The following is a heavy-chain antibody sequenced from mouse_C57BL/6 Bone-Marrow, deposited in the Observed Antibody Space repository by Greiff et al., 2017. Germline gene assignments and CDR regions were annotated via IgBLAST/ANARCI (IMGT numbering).Heavy chain of an antibody. CDR3: AKLGLDY. CDR1: GFTFSSYA. Sequence: EVQLQESGGGLVKPGGSLKLSCAASGFTFSSYAMSWVRQTPEKRLEWVATISDGGSYTYYPDNVKGRFTISRDNAKNNLYLQMSHLKSEDTAMYYCAKLGLDYWGQGTTRTVSS. CDR2: ISDGGSYT. J-gene: IGHJ2*01. V-gene: IGHV5-4*01. D-gene: IGHD4-1*01.